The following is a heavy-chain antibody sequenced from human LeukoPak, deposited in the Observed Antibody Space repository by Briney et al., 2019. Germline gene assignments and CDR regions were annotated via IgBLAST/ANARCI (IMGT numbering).Heavy chain of an antibody. CDR3: AKDQSDCSSTSCYFHYYYYMDV. CDR2: ISSSSSTI. CDR1: GFTFSSYS. D-gene: IGHD2-2*01. J-gene: IGHJ6*03. Sequence: GGSLRLSCAASGFTFSSYSMNWVRQAPGKGLEWVSYISSSSSTIYYADSVKGRFTISRDNSKNTLYLQMNSLRAEDTAVYYCAKDQSDCSSTSCYFHYYYYMDVWGKGTTVTISS. V-gene: IGHV3-48*01.